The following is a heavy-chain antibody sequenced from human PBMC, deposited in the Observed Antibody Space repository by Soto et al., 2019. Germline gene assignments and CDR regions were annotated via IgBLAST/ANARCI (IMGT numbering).Heavy chain of an antibody. D-gene: IGHD3-3*01. CDR1: GFTFSSYG. J-gene: IGHJ6*03. CDR2: ISYDGSNK. V-gene: IGHV3-30*18. Sequence: GGSLRLSCAASGFTFSSYGMHWVRQAPGKGLEWVAVISYDGSNKYYADSVKGRFTISRDNSKNTLYLQMNSLRAEDTAVYYCAKGSITIFGVVIMGYYYMDVWGKGTTVTVSS. CDR3: AKGSITIFGVVIMGYYYMDV.